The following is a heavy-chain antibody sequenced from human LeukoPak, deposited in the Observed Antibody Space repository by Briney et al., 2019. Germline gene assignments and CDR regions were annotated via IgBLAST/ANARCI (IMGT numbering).Heavy chain of an antibody. V-gene: IGHV3-21*01. CDR1: GFTFSSYS. J-gene: IGHJ4*02. CDR3: AKALTDYYYALDY. CDR2: ISSSSSYI. Sequence: PGGSLRLSCAASGFTFSSYSMNWVRQAPGKGLEWVSSISSSSSYIYYADSVKGRFTISRDNAKNSLYLQMNSLRAEDTAVYYCAKALTDYYYALDYWGQGTRVTVSS. D-gene: IGHD3-22*01.